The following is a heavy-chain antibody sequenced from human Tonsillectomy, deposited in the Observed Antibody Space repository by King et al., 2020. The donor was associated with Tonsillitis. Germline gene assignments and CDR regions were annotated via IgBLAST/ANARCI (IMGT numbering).Heavy chain of an antibody. CDR2: MNPNSGHT. V-gene: IGHV1-8*01. CDR1: GYTFTSYD. J-gene: IGHJ1*01. D-gene: IGHD5-18*01. CDR3: ARGGYNYGHGENFPR. Sequence: VQLVESGAEVKKPGASVKVSCKASGYTFTSYDINWVRQATGQGLEWMKWMNPNSGHTGYAQKFQGRVTMTRNTSISTAYMELSSLRSEDTAVYYGARGGYNYGHGENFPRWGQGTLVTVSS.